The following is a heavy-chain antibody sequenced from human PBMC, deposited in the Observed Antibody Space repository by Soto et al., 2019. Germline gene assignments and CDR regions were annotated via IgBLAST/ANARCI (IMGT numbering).Heavy chain of an antibody. D-gene: IGHD5-12*01. Sequence: QVQLVESGGGVVQPGRSLRLSCAASGFTFSSYGMHWVRQAPGKGMEWVAVISYDESNKYYADSVNGRFTISRDNSKNTLYVQMNSLRAEDTAVYYCAKAYYDYGGPVDYWGPGTLVTVSS. CDR3: AKAYYDYGGPVDY. CDR2: ISYDESNK. V-gene: IGHV3-30*18. J-gene: IGHJ4*02. CDR1: GFTFSSYG.